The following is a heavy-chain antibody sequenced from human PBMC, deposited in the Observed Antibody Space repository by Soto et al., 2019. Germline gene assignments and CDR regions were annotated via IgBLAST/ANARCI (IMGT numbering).Heavy chain of an antibody. V-gene: IGHV3-48*02. CDR2: ISSSSTI. J-gene: IGHJ5*02. CDR1: GFTFSSYS. CDR3: VREPRYYYDSSGYLNWFDP. D-gene: IGHD3-22*01. Sequence: GGSLRLSCAASGFTFSSYSMNWVRQAPGKGLEWVSYISSSSTIYYADSVKGRFTISRDNAKNSLYLQMNSLRDEDTAVYYCVREPRYYYDSSGYLNWFDPWGQGTLVTVSS.